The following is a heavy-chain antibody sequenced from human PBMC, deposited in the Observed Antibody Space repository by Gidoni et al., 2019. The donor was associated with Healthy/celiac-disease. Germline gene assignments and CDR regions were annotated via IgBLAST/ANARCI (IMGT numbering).Heavy chain of an antibody. Sequence: EVQLVESGGGLVQPGGSLRLSCAASGFTLSSHWMSWVRPVPGKGLGWVANIKQDGREKYYVDAVKGRFTISRDNAKNSLYLQMNSLRAEDTAVYYCARDHIYGPVYYYYGMDVWGQGTTVTVSS. CDR2: IKQDGREK. J-gene: IGHJ6*02. CDR1: GFTLSSHW. CDR3: ARDHIYGPVYYYYGMDV. D-gene: IGHD2-2*01. V-gene: IGHV3-7*03.